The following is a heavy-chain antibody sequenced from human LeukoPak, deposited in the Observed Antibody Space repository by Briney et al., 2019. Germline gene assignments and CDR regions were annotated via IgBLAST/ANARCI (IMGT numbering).Heavy chain of an antibody. CDR2: IYYSGST. CDR1: GGSISSYY. J-gene: IGHJ4*02. V-gene: IGHV4-59*01. CDR3: AGGGYSSYAWDY. Sequence: PSETLSLTCTVSGGSISSYYWSWIRQPPGKGLEWIGYIYYSGSTNYNPSLKSRVTISVDTSKNQFSLKLSSVTAADTAVYYCAGGGYSSYAWDYWGQGTLVTVSS. D-gene: IGHD6-19*01.